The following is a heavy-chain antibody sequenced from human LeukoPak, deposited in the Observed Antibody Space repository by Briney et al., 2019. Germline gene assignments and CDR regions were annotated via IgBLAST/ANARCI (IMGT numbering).Heavy chain of an antibody. J-gene: IGHJ5*02. D-gene: IGHD2-21*01. Sequence: PGGSLTLSCAASGCPFSGHAMSWVRQPPGKGLEWVAAISNGKTSYADPARGRFATSRDDSTNTGYPHMHSLRDEDTAVYDCVREAGYCGPVCVKPNWFDPWGQGTLVTVSS. V-gene: IGHV3-23*01. CDR3: VREAGYCGPVCVKPNWFDP. CDR2: ISNGKT. CDR1: GCPFSGHA.